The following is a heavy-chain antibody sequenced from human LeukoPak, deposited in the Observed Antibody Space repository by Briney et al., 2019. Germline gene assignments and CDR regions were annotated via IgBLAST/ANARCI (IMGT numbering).Heavy chain of an antibody. CDR2: ISAYNGNT. J-gene: IGHJ4*02. D-gene: IGHD6-19*01. CDR3: ARGGYLGSRGISVAATNTYDY. V-gene: IGHV1-18*01. Sequence: ASVKVSCKASGYTFTSYGISWVRQAPGQGLEWMGWISAYNGNTNYAQKLQGRVTMTTDTSTSTAYMELRSLRSDDTAVYYCARGGYLGSRGISVAATNTYDYWGQGTLVTVSS. CDR1: GYTFTSYG.